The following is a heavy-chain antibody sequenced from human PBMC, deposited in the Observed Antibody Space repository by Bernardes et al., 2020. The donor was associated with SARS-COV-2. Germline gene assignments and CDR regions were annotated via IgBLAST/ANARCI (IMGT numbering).Heavy chain of an antibody. CDR1: GGSVSSGSYY. Sequence: SETLSLTCTVSGGSVSSGSYYWSWIRQPPGKGLEWIGYIYYSGSTNYNPSLNSRVTISVDTSKNQFSLKLSSVTAADTAVYYCARGYSSSWGDNWFDPWGQGTLGTVSS. J-gene: IGHJ5*02. D-gene: IGHD6-13*01. CDR2: IYYSGST. V-gene: IGHV4-61*01. CDR3: ARGYSSSWGDNWFDP.